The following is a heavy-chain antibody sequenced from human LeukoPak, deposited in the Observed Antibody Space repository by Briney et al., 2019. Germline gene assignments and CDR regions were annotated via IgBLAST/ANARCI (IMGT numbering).Heavy chain of an antibody. CDR2: ISSSSSYI. CDR1: GFTFSSYN. Sequence: GGSLRLSCAASGFTFSSYNMNWVRQAPGKGLEWVLSISSSSSYIYYADSVQGRFTISRDNAKNSLYLQMNSLRAEDTAVYYCARDLMGIAYRGAFYYWGQGTLVTVSS. J-gene: IGHJ4*02. V-gene: IGHV3-21*04. CDR3: ARDLMGIAYRGAFYY. D-gene: IGHD6-13*01.